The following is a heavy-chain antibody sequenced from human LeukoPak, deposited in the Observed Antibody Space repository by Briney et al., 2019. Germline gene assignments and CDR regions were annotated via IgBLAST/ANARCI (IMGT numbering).Heavy chain of an antibody. CDR3: ARTSGADYYYYYYMDV. D-gene: IGHD3-10*01. Sequence: GESLKISCKGSGYSFTSYWIGWVRQMPGKGLEWMGIIYPGDSDTRYSPPFQGQVTISADKSISTAYLQWSSLKASDTAMYYCARTSGADYYYYYYMDVWGKGTTVTVSS. J-gene: IGHJ6*03. V-gene: IGHV5-51*01. CDR2: IYPGDSDT. CDR1: GYSFTSYW.